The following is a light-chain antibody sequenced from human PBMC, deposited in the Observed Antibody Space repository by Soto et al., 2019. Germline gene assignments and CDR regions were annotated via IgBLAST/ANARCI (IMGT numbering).Light chain of an antibody. CDR3: QQYNNWPPLT. CDR2: GAS. J-gene: IGKJ4*01. Sequence: ELVMTQSPATLSVSPGERATLSCRASQSVSSTLAWYQQKPGQAPRLLIYGASTRATGIPARFSGSGSGTEFTLTISSLQSEDFVVYYCQQYNNWPPLTFGGGTKVEIK. CDR1: QSVSST. V-gene: IGKV3-15*01.